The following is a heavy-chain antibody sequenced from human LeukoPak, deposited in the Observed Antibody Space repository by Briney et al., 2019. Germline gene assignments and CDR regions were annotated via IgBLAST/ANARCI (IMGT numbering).Heavy chain of an antibody. J-gene: IGHJ4*02. CDR2: ISGSGGNT. V-gene: IGHV3-23*01. Sequence: GASLRLSCAASGFTFNSYAMNWVRQTPGKGLEWVSTISGSGGNTYYADSVKGRFTISRDNPKNSLYLQMNSLRAEDTAVYYCAKVMGYPFGYPFDYWGQGTLVTVSS. CDR3: AKVMGYPFGYPFDY. D-gene: IGHD5-18*01. CDR1: GFTFNSYA.